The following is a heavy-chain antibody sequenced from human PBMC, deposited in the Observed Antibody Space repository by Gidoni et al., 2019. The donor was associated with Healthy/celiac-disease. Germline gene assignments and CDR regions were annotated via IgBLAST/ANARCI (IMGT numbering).Heavy chain of an antibody. CDR1: GFPFSSYS. V-gene: IGHV3-21*01. D-gene: IGHD6-19*01. CDR2: ISSSSSYI. Sequence: EVQLVESGGGLVKPGGSLRIPWAASGFPFSSYSINWVRQAPGQGLEWVSSISSSSSYIYYADSVKGRFTISRDNAKNSLYLQMNSLRAEDTAVYYCARELKIAVAGFDYWGQGTLVTVSS. CDR3: ARELKIAVAGFDY. J-gene: IGHJ4*02.